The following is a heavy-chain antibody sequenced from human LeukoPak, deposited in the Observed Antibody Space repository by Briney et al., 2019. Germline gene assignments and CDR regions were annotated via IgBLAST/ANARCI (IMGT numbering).Heavy chain of an antibody. V-gene: IGHV1-18*01. J-gene: IGHJ4*02. D-gene: IGHD3-3*01. CDR1: GYTFTFYG. CDR3: ARGPRVVIPHHTDY. CDR2: ISAYNGNT. Sequence: ASVKVSCKASGYTFTFYGISWVRQAPGQGLEWMGWISAYNGNTKYAQKLRGRVTMTTDTSARTAYMELRSLRSDDTAMYYCARGPRVVIPHHTDYWGQGTLVTVSS.